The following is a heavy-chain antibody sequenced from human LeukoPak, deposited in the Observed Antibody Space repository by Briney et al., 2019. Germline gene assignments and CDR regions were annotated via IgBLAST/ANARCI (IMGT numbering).Heavy chain of an antibody. CDR3: ARDPWDTTMIKGY. J-gene: IGHJ4*02. CDR1: GYTFTGYY. D-gene: IGHD5-18*01. Sequence: ASVKVSCKASGYTFTGYYLHWVRQAPGQGPEWMGWINTNSGGTNYAQKFQGGVTMTRDTSISTAYMELSRLRSDDTAVYYCARDPWDTTMIKGYWGQGTLVTVSS. V-gene: IGHV1-2*02. CDR2: INTNSGGT.